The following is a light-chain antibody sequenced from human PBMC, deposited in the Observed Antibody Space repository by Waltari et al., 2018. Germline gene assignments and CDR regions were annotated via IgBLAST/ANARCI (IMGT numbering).Light chain of an antibody. Sequence: IFSTLTAATLCLYSVLGVSISCRTSQSVSRFLAWYQQRPGQAPRLLIYDASTRATGIPARFSGSGSGTDFTLTISSLDPDDLAVYYCQQRSSWPLTFGGGTRVQIK. CDR1: QSVSRF. J-gene: IGKJ4*01. CDR3: QQRSSWPLT. CDR2: DAS. V-gene: IGKV3-11*01.